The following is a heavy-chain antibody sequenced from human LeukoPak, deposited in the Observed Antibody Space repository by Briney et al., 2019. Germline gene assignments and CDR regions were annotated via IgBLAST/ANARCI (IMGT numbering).Heavy chain of an antibody. V-gene: IGHV4-38-2*02. D-gene: IGHD5-18*01. CDR1: GYSTSSGFY. Sequence: PSETLSLTCTVSGYSTSSGFYWGWIRQPPGEGLEWIGSIYHTGSTYYSLSLKSRVTISVDTSKNQLYLKLSSVTAADTAVYYCAGLHGYSYGYIGYWGQGTLVTVSS. CDR2: IYHTGST. J-gene: IGHJ4*02. CDR3: AGLHGYSYGYIGY.